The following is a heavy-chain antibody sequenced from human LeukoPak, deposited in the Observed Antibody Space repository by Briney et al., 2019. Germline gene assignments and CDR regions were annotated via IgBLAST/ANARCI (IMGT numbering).Heavy chain of an antibody. CDR2: IIPIFGTA. CDR3: ARGGMITFGGVIVEYYFDY. Sequence: ASVKVSCTASGGTFSSYAISWVRQAPGQGLEWMGGIIPIFGTANYAQKFQGRVTITADESTSTAYMELSSLKPEDPAVYYCARGGMITFGGVIVEYYFDYWGQGTLVTVSS. CDR1: GGTFSSYA. J-gene: IGHJ4*02. V-gene: IGHV1-69*13. D-gene: IGHD3-16*02.